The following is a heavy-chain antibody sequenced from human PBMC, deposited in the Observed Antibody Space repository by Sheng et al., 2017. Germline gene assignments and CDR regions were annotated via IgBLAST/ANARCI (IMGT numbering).Heavy chain of an antibody. Sequence: VQLVESGGGLVQPGGSLRLSCAASGFAFSSYDLNWVRQAPGKGLDWVALISHDGNNKWYAESVKGRFTISRDNSKNTLYLQMNSLSSEDTAVYFCAKDRERQPYYGMDVWGQGTTVTVSS. D-gene: IGHD6-13*01. V-gene: IGHV3-30*18. J-gene: IGHJ6*02. CDR2: ISHDGNNK. CDR1: GFAFSSYD. CDR3: AKDRERQPYYGMDV.